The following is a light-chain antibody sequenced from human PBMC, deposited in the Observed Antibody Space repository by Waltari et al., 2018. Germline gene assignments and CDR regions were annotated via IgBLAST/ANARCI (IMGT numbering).Light chain of an antibody. CDR2: GAS. Sequence: SCRASQSVSRFLAWYQQEPGQAPRLLVYGASTRATGIPDRFSGSGSGTDFSLTISRLEPEDFAVYYCQKYDRLPATFGQGTKVEIK. J-gene: IGKJ1*01. CDR1: QSVSRF. V-gene: IGKV3-20*01. CDR3: QKYDRLPAT.